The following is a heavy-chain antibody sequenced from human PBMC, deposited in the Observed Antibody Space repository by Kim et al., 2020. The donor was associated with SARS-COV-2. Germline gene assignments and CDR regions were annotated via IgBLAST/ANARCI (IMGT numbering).Heavy chain of an antibody. V-gene: IGHV3-33*01. CDR2: IWYNGINK. Sequence: GGSLRLSCKASGFTFSSYGMHWVRQAPGMGLEWVAIIWYNGINKYYADSVKGRFTISRDNSKNTLYLQMNSLRAEDTAMYYCARDRGSSNYFDYWGQGTLVTVSS. D-gene: IGHD1-26*01. J-gene: IGHJ4*01. CDR1: GFTFSSYG. CDR3: ARDRGSSNYFDY.